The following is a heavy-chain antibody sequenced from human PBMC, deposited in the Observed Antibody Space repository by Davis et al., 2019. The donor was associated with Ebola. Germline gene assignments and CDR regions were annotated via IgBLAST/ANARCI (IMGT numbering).Heavy chain of an antibody. CDR2: IYYSGST. D-gene: IGHD4-17*01. Sequence: GSLRLSCAVYGGSFSGYYWGWIRQPPGKGLEWIGSIYYSGSTYYNPSLKSRVTISVDTSKNQFSLKLSSVTAADTAVYYCARGPTGYGDLRGLDYWGQGTLVTVSS. CDR1: GGSFSGYY. CDR3: ARGPTGYGDLRGLDY. J-gene: IGHJ4*02. V-gene: IGHV4-34*01.